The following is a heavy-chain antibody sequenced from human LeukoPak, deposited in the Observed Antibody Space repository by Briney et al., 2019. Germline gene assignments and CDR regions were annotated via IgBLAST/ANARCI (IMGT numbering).Heavy chain of an antibody. CDR3: ARAHGEPQYDFWSGYYL. Sequence: GASVKVSCKASGYTFTGYYMHWVRQAPGQGLEWMGWINPNSGGTNYAQKLQGRVTMTRDTSISTAYMELSRLRSDDTAVYYCARAHGEPQYDFWSGYYLWGQGTLVTVSS. CDR2: INPNSGGT. CDR1: GYTFTGYY. V-gene: IGHV1-2*02. J-gene: IGHJ4*02. D-gene: IGHD3-3*01.